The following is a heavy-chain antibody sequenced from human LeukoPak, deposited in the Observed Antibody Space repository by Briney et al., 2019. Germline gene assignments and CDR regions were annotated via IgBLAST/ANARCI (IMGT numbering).Heavy chain of an antibody. V-gene: IGHV4-39*01. D-gene: IGHD3-22*01. Sequence: PSETLSLTCTVSGVSISSNSYYWGWIRQPPGKGLEWIGSVNYSGRTYYNLSLKSRVTISVDTSKNQFSLKLSSVTAADTAVYYCAKGYSNFDDWGQGTLVTVSS. J-gene: IGHJ4*02. CDR3: AKGYSNFDD. CDR2: VNYSGRT. CDR1: GVSISSNSYY.